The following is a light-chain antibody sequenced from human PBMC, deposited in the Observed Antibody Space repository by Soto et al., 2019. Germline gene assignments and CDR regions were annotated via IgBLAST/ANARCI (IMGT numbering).Light chain of an antibody. CDR2: GIS. J-gene: IGKJ5*01. V-gene: IGKV3-15*01. CDR1: QSVNSN. Sequence: EIVLTQSPAILSVYQRESATLSCRASQSVNSNYLAWYQQHPGQPPRLLIYGISTRATGIPARFSGSGSGTEFSLTISSLQSEDFAVYYCQQYSKWPITFGQGTRLEIK. CDR3: QQYSKWPIT.